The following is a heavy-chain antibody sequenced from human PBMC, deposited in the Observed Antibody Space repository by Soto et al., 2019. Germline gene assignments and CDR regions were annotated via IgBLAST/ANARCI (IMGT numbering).Heavy chain of an antibody. J-gene: IGHJ5*02. D-gene: IGHD6-13*01. V-gene: IGHV4-34*01. CDR3: ARSHTFTWYASVWFDP. CDR1: GGSFSDYY. CDR2: SDHSGTT. Sequence: SETLCLTCAVYGGSFSDYYWTWIRQPPGKGLEWIGDSDHSGTTNYDPYLTGRVTISVDTSKNHFSLKLSSVTAADTAVYYCARSHTFTWYASVWFDPWGQGTLVTVS.